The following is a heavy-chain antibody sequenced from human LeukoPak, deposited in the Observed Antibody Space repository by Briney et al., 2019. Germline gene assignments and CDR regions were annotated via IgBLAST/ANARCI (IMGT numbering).Heavy chain of an antibody. CDR2: ISYDGSNK. J-gene: IGHJ3*02. CDR3: ARAGWKQQLVDAFDI. V-gene: IGHV3-30*03. Sequence: PGGSLRLSCAASGFTFSSYGMHWVRQAPGKGLEWVAVISYDGSNKYYADSVKGRFTISRDNSKNTLYLQMNSLRAEDTAVYYCARAGWKQQLVDAFDIWGQGTMVTVSS. D-gene: IGHD6-13*01. CDR1: GFTFSSYG.